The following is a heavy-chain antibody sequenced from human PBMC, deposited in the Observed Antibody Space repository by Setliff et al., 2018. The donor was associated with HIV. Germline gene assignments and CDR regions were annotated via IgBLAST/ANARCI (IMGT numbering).Heavy chain of an antibody. CDR2: ISHNGGF. CDR1: GGSLSSSY. Sequence: SETLSLTCAVYGGSLSSSYWTWIRQAPGKGLEWIGEISHNGGFNYSPSLESRLTMSVDTPRNQVSLNLSAVTAADTAIYYCVRGANFYTPRKRIFDYWGQGMSVTVS. CDR3: VRGANFYTPRKRIFDY. D-gene: IGHD3-3*01. V-gene: IGHV4-34*01. J-gene: IGHJ4*02.